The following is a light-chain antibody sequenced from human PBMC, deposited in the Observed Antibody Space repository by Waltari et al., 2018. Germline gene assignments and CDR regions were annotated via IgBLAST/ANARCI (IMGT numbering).Light chain of an antibody. CDR3: MQTLQTPVT. CDR2: LGS. J-gene: IGKJ2*01. CDR1: QSLLHSNGKHY. Sequence: DIVMTQSPLSLPVTSGEPASISFRSSQSLLHSNGKHYLDWYLQKPGQSPQLLIYLGSNRASGVPDRFSGSGAGTDFTLKISRVEAEDVGVYYCMQTLQTPVTFGQGTKLEIK. V-gene: IGKV2-28*01.